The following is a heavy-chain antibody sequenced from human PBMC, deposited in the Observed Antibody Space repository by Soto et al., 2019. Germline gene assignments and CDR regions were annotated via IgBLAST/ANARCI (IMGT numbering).Heavy chain of an antibody. J-gene: IGHJ6*02. Sequence: SLRLSCAASGFTFSSYGMHWVRQAPGKGLEWVAVISYDGSNKYYADSVKGRFTNSRDNSKNTLYLQMNSLRAEDTAVYYCAKDRGIAAADYYYYSMDVRGPATTVTVSS. CDR2: ISYDGSNK. CDR1: GFTFSSYG. CDR3: AKDRGIAAADYYYYSMDV. V-gene: IGHV3-30*18. D-gene: IGHD6-13*01.